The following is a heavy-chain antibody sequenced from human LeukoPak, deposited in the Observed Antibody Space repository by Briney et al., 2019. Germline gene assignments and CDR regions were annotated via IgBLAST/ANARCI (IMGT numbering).Heavy chain of an antibody. CDR3: ARDEYSSGLGPY. Sequence: SETLSITCAVYGGSFSGYYWSWIRQPPGKGLEWIGEINHSGSTNYNPSLKSRVTISVDTSKNQFSLKLSSVTAADTAVYYCARDEYSSGLGPYWGQGTLVTVSS. V-gene: IGHV4-34*01. D-gene: IGHD6-19*01. CDR1: GGSFSGYY. J-gene: IGHJ4*02. CDR2: INHSGST.